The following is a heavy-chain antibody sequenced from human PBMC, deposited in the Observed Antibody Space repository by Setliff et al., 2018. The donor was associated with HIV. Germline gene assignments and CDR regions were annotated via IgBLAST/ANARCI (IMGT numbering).Heavy chain of an antibody. CDR1: GLNFNNAW. Sequence: SCAVSGLNFNNAWMSWVRQAPGKGLEWVGRIKRRTDGGTTDYSAPVKGRFTISRDDSKNTLYLVMNGLKTEDTALYYCTTEKRGSGAYNFDHWGQGTLVTVSS. J-gene: IGHJ4*02. CDR2: IKRRTDGGTT. V-gene: IGHV3-15*01. D-gene: IGHD5-12*01. CDR3: TTEKRGSGAYNFDH.